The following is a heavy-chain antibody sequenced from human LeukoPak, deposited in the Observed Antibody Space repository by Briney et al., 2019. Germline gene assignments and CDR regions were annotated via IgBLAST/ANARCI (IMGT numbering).Heavy chain of an antibody. CDR2: ISSDGSNK. Sequence: GGSLRLSCAASGFTFSSYAMHWVRQAPGKGLEWVAVISSDGSNKYYTDSVKGRFTISRDNSKNTLYLQMNSLRAEDTAVFYCARGCSSSWYGCFQHWGQGTLVTVSS. CDR1: GFTFSSYA. D-gene: IGHD6-13*01. V-gene: IGHV3-30-3*01. J-gene: IGHJ1*01. CDR3: ARGCSSSWYGCFQH.